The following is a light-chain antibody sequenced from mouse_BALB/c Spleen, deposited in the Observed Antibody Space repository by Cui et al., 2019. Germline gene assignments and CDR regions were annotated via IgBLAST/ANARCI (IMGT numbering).Light chain of an antibody. CDR2: RTS. J-gene: IGKJ1*01. Sequence: QIVLTQSPAIMSASLGEEITLTCSASSGVSYMHWYQQQSGTSPKLLIYRTSNLASGVPSRFSGSGSGTFYSLTISSVEAEDAADYYCHQWSSYPWTFGGDTKLEIK. CDR3: HQWSSYPWT. CDR1: SGVSY. V-gene: IGKV4-80*01.